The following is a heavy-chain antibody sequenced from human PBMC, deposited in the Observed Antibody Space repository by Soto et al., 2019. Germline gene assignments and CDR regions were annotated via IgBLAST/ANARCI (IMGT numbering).Heavy chain of an antibody. CDR3: ATRPLLPVPP. CDR2: LYSGCST. D-gene: IGHD3-22*01. V-gene: IGHV3-53*01. Sequence: EVQLVESGGGLIQPGGSLRLSCAASGFTFSSNDMNWVRQAPWMGLEWVTLLYSGCSTYYADSVKSRFTISRDKSKYTLYLNKRSLSAEDTAVSYCATRPLLPVPPWGPGTMVTVSS. CDR1: GFTFSSND. J-gene: IGHJ3*01.